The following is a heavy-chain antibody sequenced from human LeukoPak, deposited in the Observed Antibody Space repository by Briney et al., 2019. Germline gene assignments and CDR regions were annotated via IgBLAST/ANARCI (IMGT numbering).Heavy chain of an antibody. CDR2: IYYSGST. D-gene: IGHD2-15*01. CDR3: ARAPGYCSGGSCYEQNNWFDP. Sequence: PSETLSLTCTVSGGSISSYYWSWIRQPPGKGLEWIGYIYYSGSTNYNPSLKSRVTISVDTSKNQFSLKLSSVTAADTAVYYCARAPGYCSGGSCYEQNNWFDPWGQGTLVTVSS. J-gene: IGHJ5*02. CDR1: GGSISSYY. V-gene: IGHV4-59*01.